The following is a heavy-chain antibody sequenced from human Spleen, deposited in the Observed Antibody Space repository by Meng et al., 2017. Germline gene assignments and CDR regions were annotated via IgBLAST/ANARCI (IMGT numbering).Heavy chain of an antibody. V-gene: IGHV1-2*05. CDR3: ARDEGISAAVKLFCEY. CDR1: GYNFPDYW. CDR2: IDPKSGDT. J-gene: IGHJ4*02. D-gene: IGHD6-13*01. Sequence: ASVKVSCKPSGYNFPDYWLHWVRRAPGQGLEWMGRIDPKSGDTHYAQRFQGRVTMTGDTSISTAYMQLSGLRAGDTDMYYCARDEGISAAVKLFCEYWGQGTLVTVSS.